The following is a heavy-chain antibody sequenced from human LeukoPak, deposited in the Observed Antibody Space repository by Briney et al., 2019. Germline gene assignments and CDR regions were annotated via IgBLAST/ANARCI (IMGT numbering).Heavy chain of an antibody. CDR3: AREPAGRGAVDY. V-gene: IGHV4-38-2*01. CDR1: GFSISNNYW. J-gene: IGHJ4*02. Sequence: SETLSLTCAVSGFSISNNYWWHWIRQPPGEGLEWIGTVHHSGSTYYNPSLKSRVTISVDTSKNQFSLKLTSVTAADTAVHYCAREPAGRGAVDYWGQGTLVTVSS. CDR2: VHHSGST. D-gene: IGHD4/OR15-4a*01.